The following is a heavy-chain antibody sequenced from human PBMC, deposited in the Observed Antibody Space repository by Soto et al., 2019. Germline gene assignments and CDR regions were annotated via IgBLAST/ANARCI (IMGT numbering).Heavy chain of an antibody. V-gene: IGHV4-61*01. J-gene: IGHJ5*02. CDR1: GGSISSSSYY. Sequence: SETLSLTCTVSGGSISSSSYYWSWIRQPPGRGLEWIGHIFYSGSTNYNPALKSRVTISVDTSKSQFSLKLSSVTAADTAVYYCAIDSGYNYGYFRWFDPWGQGTLVT. CDR2: IFYSGST. D-gene: IGHD5-18*01. CDR3: AIDSGYNYGYFRWFDP.